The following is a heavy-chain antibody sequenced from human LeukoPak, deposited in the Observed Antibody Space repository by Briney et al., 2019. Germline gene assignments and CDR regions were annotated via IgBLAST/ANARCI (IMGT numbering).Heavy chain of an antibody. CDR3: ARAGYYATSGPDY. Sequence: ASVKVSCKASGNTFTAYYMYWVRQAPGQGLEWMGRINPNSGGTKSAQKFQGRVTMTRDTSISTAYMELSRPISDDTAVYYCARAGYYATSGPDYWGQGTLVTVSS. D-gene: IGHD3-22*01. CDR2: INPNSGGT. J-gene: IGHJ4*02. V-gene: IGHV1-2*06. CDR1: GNTFTAYY.